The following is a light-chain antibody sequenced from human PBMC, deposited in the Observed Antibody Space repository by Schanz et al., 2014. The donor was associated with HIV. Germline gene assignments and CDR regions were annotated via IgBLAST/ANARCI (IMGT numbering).Light chain of an antibody. CDR3: QSYDSSLSGYV. V-gene: IGLV1-40*01. CDR2: GNT. J-gene: IGLJ1*01. Sequence: QSVLTQPPSVSGAPGQSVTISCTGSSSNIGAGYDVHWYQHLPGTAPKLIIYGNTNRPSGVPDRFSGSKSGTSASLAITGLQAEDEADYYCQSYDSSLSGYVFGTGTKLTVL. CDR1: SSNIGAGYD.